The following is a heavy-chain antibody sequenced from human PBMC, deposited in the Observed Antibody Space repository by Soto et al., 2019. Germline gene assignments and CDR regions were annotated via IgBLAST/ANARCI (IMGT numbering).Heavy chain of an antibody. CDR3: ARGITMVRGVGLFYFDY. Sequence: QVQLQESGPGLVKPSQTLSLTCTVSGGSISSGGYYWSWIRQHPGKGLEWIGYIYYIGSTYYNPSLKSRVTISVDTSKNQFSLKLNSVTAADTAVYYCARGITMVRGVGLFYFDYWGQGTLVTVSS. CDR2: IYYIGST. J-gene: IGHJ4*02. V-gene: IGHV4-31*03. CDR1: GGSISSGGYY. D-gene: IGHD3-10*01.